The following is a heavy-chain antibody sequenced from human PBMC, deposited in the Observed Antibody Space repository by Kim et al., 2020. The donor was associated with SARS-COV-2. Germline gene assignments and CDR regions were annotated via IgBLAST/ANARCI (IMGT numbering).Heavy chain of an antibody. V-gene: IGHV4-31*02. Sequence: SRVTISVDTSKNQFSLKLSSVTAADTAVYYCARELRYYDILTGSKDAFDIWGQGTMVTVSS. D-gene: IGHD3-9*01. CDR3: ARELRYYDILTGSKDAFDI. J-gene: IGHJ3*02.